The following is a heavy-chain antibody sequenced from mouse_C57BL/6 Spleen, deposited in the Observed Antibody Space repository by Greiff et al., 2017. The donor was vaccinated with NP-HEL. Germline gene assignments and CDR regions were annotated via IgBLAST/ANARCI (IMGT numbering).Heavy chain of an antibody. CDR1: GYTFTSYW. CDR3: ARSDGNYFDY. CDR2: IYPSDSET. V-gene: IGHV1-61*01. J-gene: IGHJ2*01. D-gene: IGHD2-1*01. Sequence: QVQLQQSGAELVRPGSSVKLSCKASGYTFTSYWMDWVKQRPGQGLEWIGNIYPSDSETHYTQKFKDKATLTVDKSSSTAYMQLSSLTSEDSAVYYCARSDGNYFDYWGQGTTLTVSS.